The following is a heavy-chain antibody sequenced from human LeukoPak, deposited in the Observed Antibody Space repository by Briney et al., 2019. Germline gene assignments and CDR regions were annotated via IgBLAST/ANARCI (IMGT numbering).Heavy chain of an antibody. D-gene: IGHD6-6*01. Sequence: PGGSLRLSCAASGFTFSSYGMHWVRQAPGKGLEWVAFIRYDGSNKYYADSVKGRFTISRDNSKNTLYLQMNSLRAEGTAVYYCAKIEYSSSEGYYFDYWGQGTLVTVSS. CDR3: AKIEYSSSEGYYFDY. CDR2: IRYDGSNK. CDR1: GFTFSSYG. V-gene: IGHV3-30*02. J-gene: IGHJ4*02.